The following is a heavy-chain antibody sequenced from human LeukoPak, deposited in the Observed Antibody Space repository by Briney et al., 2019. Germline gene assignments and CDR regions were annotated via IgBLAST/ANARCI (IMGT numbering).Heavy chain of an antibody. CDR3: ASDYYDSSGSPFDY. CDR1: GGTFSSYA. Sequence: SVKVSCKASGGTFSSYAISWVRQAPGQGLEWTGRIIPIFGTANYAQKFQGRVTITTDESTSTAYMELSSLRSEDTAVYYCASDYYDSSGSPFDYWGQGTLVTVSS. CDR2: IIPIFGTA. V-gene: IGHV1-69*05. D-gene: IGHD3-22*01. J-gene: IGHJ4*02.